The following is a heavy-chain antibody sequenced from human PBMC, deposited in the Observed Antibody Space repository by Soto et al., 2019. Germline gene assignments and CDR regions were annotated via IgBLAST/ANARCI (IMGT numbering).Heavy chain of an antibody. CDR3: TTGDTTQMWQSPGKYYFDY. J-gene: IGHJ4*02. CDR2: IKSKTDGGTT. CDR1: GFTFSSYA. D-gene: IGHD5-18*01. Sequence: PGGSLRLSCAASGFTFSSYAMHWVRQAPGKGLEWVGRIKSKTDGGTTDYATPVKGRFTISRDDSKNTLYLQMNSLKTEDTAVYYCTTGDTTQMWQSPGKYYFDYWGQGTLVTVSS. V-gene: IGHV3-15*07.